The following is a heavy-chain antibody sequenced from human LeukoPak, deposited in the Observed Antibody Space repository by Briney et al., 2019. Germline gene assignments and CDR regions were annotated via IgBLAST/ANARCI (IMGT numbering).Heavy chain of an antibody. V-gene: IGHV3-7*01. CDR3: ARASSSWYYFDY. CDR2: IKQDGSEK. CDR1: GGSISSSNW. J-gene: IGHJ4*02. Sequence: PSGTLSLTCAVSGGSISSSNWWSWVRQAPGKGLEWVANIKQDGSEKYYVDSVKGRFTISRDNAKNSLYLQMNSLRAEDTAVYYCARASSSWYYFDYWGQGTLVTVSS. D-gene: IGHD6-13*01.